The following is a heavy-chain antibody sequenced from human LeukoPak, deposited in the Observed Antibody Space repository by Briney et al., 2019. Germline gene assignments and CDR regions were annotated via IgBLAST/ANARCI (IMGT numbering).Heavy chain of an antibody. D-gene: IGHD3-22*01. CDR2: FYHSGST. Sequence: PSETLSLTCAVSGDSISSGYYWGWIRQPPGKGLEWIGSFYHSGSTYYNPSLKSRVTISVDTSKNQFYLKLSSVTAADTAVYYCARHGNYYDTSQSDPWGQGTLVTVRS. J-gene: IGHJ5*02. CDR3: ARHGNYYDTSQSDP. CDR1: GDSISSGYY. V-gene: IGHV4-38-2*01.